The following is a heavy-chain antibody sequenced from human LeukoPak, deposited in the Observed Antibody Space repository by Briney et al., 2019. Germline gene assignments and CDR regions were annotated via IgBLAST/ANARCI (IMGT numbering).Heavy chain of an antibody. CDR1: GGTFSSYA. CDR2: IIPIFGTV. D-gene: IGHD6-6*01. CDR3: ARGAAARPPYYYYYMDV. V-gene: IGHV1-69*01. J-gene: IGHJ6*03. Sequence: ASVKVSCKASGGTFSSYAISWVRQAPGQGLEWMGGIIPIFGTVNYAQKFQGRVTITADESTSTAYMELSSLRSEDTAVYYCARGAAARPPYYYYYMDVWGKGTTVTVSS.